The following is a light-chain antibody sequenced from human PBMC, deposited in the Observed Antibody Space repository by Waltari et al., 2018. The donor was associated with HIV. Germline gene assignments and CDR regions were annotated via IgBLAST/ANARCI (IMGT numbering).Light chain of an antibody. Sequence: QPVLTQPPSASGPPGQRVTISCSRSSSNIGTTYIYWYQQLPGTAPKLLIYRNNQRPSGVPDRFSGSKSGTSVFLAISGLRSEDEADYYCAAWDGNLSGRVVFGGGTKLTVL. V-gene: IGLV1-47*01. CDR1: SSNIGTTY. J-gene: IGLJ2*01. CDR3: AAWDGNLSGRVV. CDR2: RNN.